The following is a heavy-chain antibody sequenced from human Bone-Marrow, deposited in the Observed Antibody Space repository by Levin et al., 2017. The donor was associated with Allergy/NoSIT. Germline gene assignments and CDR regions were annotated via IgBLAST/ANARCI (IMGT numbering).Heavy chain of an antibody. J-gene: IGHJ3*02. CDR2: ISYDGSNK. V-gene: IGHV3-30-3*01. D-gene: IGHD2-21*01. Sequence: HAGGSLRLSCAASGFTFSSYAMHWVRQAPGKGLEWVAVISYDGSNKYYADSVKGRFTISRDNSKNTLYLQMNSLRAEDTAVYYCARPTHIVAFDIWGQGTMVTVSS. CDR1: GFTFSSYA. CDR3: ARPTHIVAFDI.